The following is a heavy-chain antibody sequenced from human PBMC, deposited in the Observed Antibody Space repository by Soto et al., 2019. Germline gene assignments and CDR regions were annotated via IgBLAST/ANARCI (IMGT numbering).Heavy chain of an antibody. J-gene: IGHJ4*02. CDR3: ARPPRSANCGGDCYYFDY. D-gene: IGHD2-21*02. Sequence: GGSLRLSCAASGFTFSSYAMHWVRQAPGKGLEWVAVISYDGSNKYYTDSVKGRFTISRDNSKNTLDLQMNSLRAEDTAVYYCARPPRSANCGGDCYYFDYWGQGTLVTVSS. CDR2: ISYDGSNK. V-gene: IGHV3-30-3*01. CDR1: GFTFSSYA.